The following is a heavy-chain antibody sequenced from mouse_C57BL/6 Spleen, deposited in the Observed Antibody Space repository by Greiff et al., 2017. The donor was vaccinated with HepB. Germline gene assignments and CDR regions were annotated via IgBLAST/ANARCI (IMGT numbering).Heavy chain of an antibody. CDR3: ARNFNYYGSSYWYFDV. V-gene: IGHV2-9-1*01. J-gene: IGHJ1*03. CDR2: IWTGGGT. D-gene: IGHD1-1*01. CDR1: GFSLTSYA. Sequence: VQLVESGPGLVAPSQSLSITCTVSGFSLTSYAISWVRQPPGKGLEWLGVIWTGGGTNYNSALKSRLSISKDNSKSQVFLKMNSLQTDDTARYYCARNFNYYGSSYWYFDVWGTGTTVTVSS.